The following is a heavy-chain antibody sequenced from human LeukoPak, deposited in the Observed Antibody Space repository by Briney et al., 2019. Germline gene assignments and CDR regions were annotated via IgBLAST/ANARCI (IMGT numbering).Heavy chain of an antibody. CDR3: ASLSYYYGSGSYTDY. J-gene: IGHJ4*02. D-gene: IGHD3-10*01. Sequence: VASVKVSFKASGGTFSSYAISWVRQAPGQGLEWMGRIIPILGIANYAQKFQGRVTITADKSTSTAYMELSSLRSEDTAVYYCASLSYYYGSGSYTDYWGQGTLVTVSS. CDR1: GGTFSSYA. CDR2: IIPILGIA. V-gene: IGHV1-69*04.